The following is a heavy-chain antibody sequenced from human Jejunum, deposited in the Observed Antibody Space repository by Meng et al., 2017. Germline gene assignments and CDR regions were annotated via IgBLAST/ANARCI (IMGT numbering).Heavy chain of an antibody. CDR3: ARDIPPS. J-gene: IGHJ5*02. V-gene: IGHV3-74*01. CDR1: GFTFSSSW. CDR2: IHSDGSTK. Sequence: VQRVESGGGLVQSGGSLRLSCAASGFTFSSSWMHWVRQVPGKGLVWVSRIHSDGSTKSYADSVKGRFSISRDNGKNTLYLQMNSLRAEDTGVYYCARDIPPSWGQGTLVTVSS.